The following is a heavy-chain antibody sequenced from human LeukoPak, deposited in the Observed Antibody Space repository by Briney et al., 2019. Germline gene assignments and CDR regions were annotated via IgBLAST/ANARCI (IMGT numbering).Heavy chain of an antibody. CDR2: INPNSGGT. CDR3: ARANSVSYGSGSYYSDY. J-gene: IGHJ4*02. D-gene: IGHD3-10*01. CDR1: GCTFTGYY. Sequence: ASVKVSCKASGCTFTGYYMHWVRQAPGQGLEWMGWINPNSGGTNYAQKFQGRVTMTRDTSISTAYMELSRLRSDDTAVYYCARANSVSYGSGSYYSDYWGQGTMVTVSS. V-gene: IGHV1-2*02.